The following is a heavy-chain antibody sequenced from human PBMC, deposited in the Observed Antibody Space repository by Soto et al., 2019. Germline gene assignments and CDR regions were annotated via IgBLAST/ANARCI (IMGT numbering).Heavy chain of an antibody. J-gene: IGHJ6*02. CDR1: GGSISSGGYY. Sequence: PSETLSLTCTVSGGSISSGGYYWSWIRQHPGKGLEWIGYIFYSGTTYYNPSLKSRVTISVDTSKNQFSLKLSSVTAADTAVYYCARGLGYFDWLLRYYGMDVWGQGTTVTVSS. D-gene: IGHD3-9*01. CDR3: ARGLGYFDWLLRYYGMDV. CDR2: IFYSGTT. V-gene: IGHV4-31*03.